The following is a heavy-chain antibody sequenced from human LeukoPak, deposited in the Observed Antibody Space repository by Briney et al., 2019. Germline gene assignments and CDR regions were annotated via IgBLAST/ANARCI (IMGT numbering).Heavy chain of an antibody. V-gene: IGHV3-30*02. J-gene: IGHJ4*02. Sequence: PGGSLRLSCAASGFTFSSYGMHWVRQAPGKGLEWVAFIRYDGSNKYYADSVKGRFTISRDNSKNTLYLRMNSLKAEDTAVYYCARGYSYGSPFDYWGQGTLVTVSS. D-gene: IGHD5-18*01. CDR1: GFTFSSYG. CDR3: ARGYSYGSPFDY. CDR2: IRYDGSNK.